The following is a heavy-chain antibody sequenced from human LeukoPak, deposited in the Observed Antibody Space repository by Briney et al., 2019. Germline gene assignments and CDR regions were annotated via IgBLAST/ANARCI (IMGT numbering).Heavy chain of an antibody. CDR3: ARGSSSSWGGRDDY. D-gene: IGHD6-6*01. J-gene: IGHJ4*02. CDR2: MNPNSGNT. CDR1: GYTFTSYD. Sequence: ASVKVSCKASGYTFTSYDINWVRQATGQGLEWMGWMNPNSGNTGYAQKLQGRVTMTTDTSTSTAYMEVRSLRSDDTAVYYCARGSSSSWGGRDDYWGQGTLVTVSS. V-gene: IGHV1-8*01.